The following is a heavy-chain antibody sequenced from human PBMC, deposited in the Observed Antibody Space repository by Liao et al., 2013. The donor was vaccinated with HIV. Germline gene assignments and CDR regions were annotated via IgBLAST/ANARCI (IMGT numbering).Heavy chain of an antibody. CDR2: INHSGST. CDR3: ARGILWFGEFVSVKNWFDP. J-gene: IGHJ5*02. CDR1: GGSFSGYY. V-gene: IGHV4-34*01. Sequence: QVQLQQWGAGLLKPSETLSLTCAVYGGSFSGYYWSWIRQPPGKGLEWIGEINHSGSTNYNPSLKSRVTISVDTSKNQFSLKLSSVTAADTAVYYCARGILWFGEFVSVKNWFDPGAREPWSPSPQ. D-gene: IGHD3-10*01.